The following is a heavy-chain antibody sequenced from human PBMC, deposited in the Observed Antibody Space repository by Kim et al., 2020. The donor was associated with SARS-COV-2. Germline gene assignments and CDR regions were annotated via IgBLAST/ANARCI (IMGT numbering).Heavy chain of an antibody. CDR3: TRRGTGGSWADNWFDP. J-gene: IGHJ5*02. Sequence: GGSLRLSCAASGFTFSGSAMHWVRQASGKGLEWVGRIRSKANSYATAYAASVKGRFTISRDDSKNTAYLQMNSLKTEDTAVYYCTRRGTGGSWADNWFDPWGQGTLVTVSS. V-gene: IGHV3-73*01. CDR1: GFTFSGSA. CDR2: IRSKANSYAT. D-gene: IGHD2-15*01.